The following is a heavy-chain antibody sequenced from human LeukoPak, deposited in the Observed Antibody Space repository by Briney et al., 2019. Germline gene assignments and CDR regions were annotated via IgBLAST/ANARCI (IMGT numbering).Heavy chain of an antibody. CDR1: GGSISSYY. CDR2: IYYSGST. J-gene: IGHJ1*01. V-gene: IGHV4-59*08. CDR3: AITGLAEGSTEYFQH. D-gene: IGHD1-14*01. Sequence: PSETLSLTCTVSGGSISSYYWSWIRQPPGKGLELIGYIYYSGSTNYNPSLKSRVTISVDTSKNQFSLKLSSVTAADTAVYYCAITGLAEGSTEYFQHWGQGTLVTVSS.